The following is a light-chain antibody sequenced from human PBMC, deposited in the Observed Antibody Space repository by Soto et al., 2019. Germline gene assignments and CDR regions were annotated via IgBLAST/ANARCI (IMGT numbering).Light chain of an antibody. CDR1: TSDVGDYNY. V-gene: IGLV2-14*01. CDR2: EVS. J-gene: IGLJ1*01. Sequence: QSALTQPASVSGSPGQSITISCTGTTSDVGDYNYVSWYQQHPGKVPKLLIYEVSNRPSGVSYRFSGSKSGNTASLTISGLQAEDEASYYCFSYTTSSAPYVLGTGTKV. CDR3: FSYTTSSAPYV.